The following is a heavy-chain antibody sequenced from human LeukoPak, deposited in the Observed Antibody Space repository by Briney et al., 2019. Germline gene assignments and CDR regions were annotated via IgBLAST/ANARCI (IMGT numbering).Heavy chain of an antibody. D-gene: IGHD5-18*01. CDR2: IWYDGSNK. CDR1: GFTFSSYG. V-gene: IGHV3-33*01. Sequence: GGSLRLSCAASGFTFSSYGMHWVRQAPGKGLEWVAVIWYDGSNKYYADSGKGRFTISRDNSKNTLYLQMNSLRAEDTAVYYCARNARGYSYGDNGMDVWGQGTTVTVSS. CDR3: ARNARGYSYGDNGMDV. J-gene: IGHJ6*02.